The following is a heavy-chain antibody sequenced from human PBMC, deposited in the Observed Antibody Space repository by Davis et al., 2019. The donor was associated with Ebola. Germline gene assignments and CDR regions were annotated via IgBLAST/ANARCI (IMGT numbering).Heavy chain of an antibody. CDR2: MNPNSGNT. V-gene: IGHV1-8*01. J-gene: IGHJ5*02. Sequence: ASVKVSCKASGYTFTSYDINWVRQATGQGLEWMGWMNPNSGNTNYAQKLQGRVTMTTDTSTSTAYMELRSLRSDDTAVYYCARGITMVRIHNWFDPWGQGTLVTVSS. CDR3: ARGITMVRIHNWFDP. D-gene: IGHD3-10*01. CDR1: GYTFTSYD.